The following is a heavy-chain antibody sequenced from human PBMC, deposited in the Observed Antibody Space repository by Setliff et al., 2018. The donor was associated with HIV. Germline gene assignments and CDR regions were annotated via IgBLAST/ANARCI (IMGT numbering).Heavy chain of an antibody. CDR1: GYKFTTYW. CDR3: VRHRSAVAGTRIGYCYYMDV. Sequence: HGESLKISCKGSGYKFTTYWIAWVRQMPGKGLEWMGIIYPGDSDIIYSPSFQGQVTISADKSITTAYLQWSSLKASDTAIYYCVRHRSAVAGTRIGYCYYMDVWGKGTTVTVSS. CDR2: IYPGDSDI. J-gene: IGHJ6*03. D-gene: IGHD6-19*01. V-gene: IGHV5-51*01.